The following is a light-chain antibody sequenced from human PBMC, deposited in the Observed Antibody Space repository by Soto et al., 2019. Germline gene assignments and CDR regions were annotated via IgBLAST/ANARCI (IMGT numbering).Light chain of an antibody. J-gene: IGKJ1*01. CDR3: QQYGRSRT. CDR1: QSVAGNY. CDR2: GAS. Sequence: ENVLTQSPGTLSLPPGERATLSCRARQSVAGNYLAWYQQRPGQAPRLLIYGASTRATGIPDRFSGSGSEADFTLTITRLEPEDAAVYYCQQYGRSRTFGQGTKVEIK. V-gene: IGKV3-20*01.